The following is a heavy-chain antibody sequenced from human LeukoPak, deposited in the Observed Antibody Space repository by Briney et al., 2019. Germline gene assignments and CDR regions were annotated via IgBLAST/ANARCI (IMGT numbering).Heavy chain of an antibody. Sequence: GGSLRLSCAASGFTFSSYSMNWVRQAPGKGLEWVSSISSSSSYIYYADSVKGRFTISRDNAKNSLYLQMNSLRAEDTAAYYCARFRYSSSWFDDYWGQGTLVTVSS. CDR1: GFTFSSYS. V-gene: IGHV3-21*01. CDR3: ARFRYSSSWFDDY. D-gene: IGHD6-13*01. CDR2: ISSSSSYI. J-gene: IGHJ4*02.